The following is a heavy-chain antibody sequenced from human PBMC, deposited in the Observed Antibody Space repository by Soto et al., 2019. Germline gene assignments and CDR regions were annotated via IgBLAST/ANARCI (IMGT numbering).Heavy chain of an antibody. Sequence: SETLSLTCGVSGYSITSGFYWGWVRQSPGKGLEWIGSISYSAKPYYNPSLASRLSIAVDTSMNQFSLRLTSVTAADTALYYCTRGAGAPWVRFDSWGQGXLVTVYS. V-gene: IGHV4-38-2*01. D-gene: IGHD3-22*01. CDR3: TRGAGAPWVRFDS. CDR2: ISYSAKP. J-gene: IGHJ4*02. CDR1: GYSITSGFY.